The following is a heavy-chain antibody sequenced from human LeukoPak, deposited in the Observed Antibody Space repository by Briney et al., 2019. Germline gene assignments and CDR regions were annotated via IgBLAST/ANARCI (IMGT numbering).Heavy chain of an antibody. D-gene: IGHD6-25*01. J-gene: IGHJ3*02. CDR3: ARVGGYDAFDI. Sequence: GRSLRLSCAASGFTFSSYSMNWVRQAPGKGLEWVSSISSSSSYIYYADSVKGRFTISRDNAKNSLYLQMNSLRAEDTAVYYCARVGGYDAFDIWGQGTMVTVSS. V-gene: IGHV3-21*01. CDR1: GFTFSSYS. CDR2: ISSSSSYI.